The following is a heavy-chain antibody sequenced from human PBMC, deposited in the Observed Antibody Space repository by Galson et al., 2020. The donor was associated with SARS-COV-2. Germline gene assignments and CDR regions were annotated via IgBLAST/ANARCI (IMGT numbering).Heavy chain of an antibody. J-gene: IGHJ4*02. D-gene: IGHD3-22*01. V-gene: IGHV3-23*01. CDR1: GFTFSSYA. CDR2: ISGSGGST. CDR3: AKDASPSYYYDSSWWY. Sequence: GESLKISCAASGFTFSSYAMSWVRQAPGKGLEWVSAISGSGGSTYYADSVKGRFTISRDNSKNTLYLQMNSLRAEDTAVYYCAKDASPSYYYDSSWWYWGQGTLVTVSS.